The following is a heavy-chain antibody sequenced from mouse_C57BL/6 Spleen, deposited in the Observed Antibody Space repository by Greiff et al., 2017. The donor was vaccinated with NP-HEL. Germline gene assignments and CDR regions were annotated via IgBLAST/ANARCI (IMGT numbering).Heavy chain of an antibody. V-gene: IGHV1-64*01. CDR3: ALIYDGYQGFAY. CDR2: IHPNSGST. J-gene: IGHJ3*01. Sequence: QIQLQQPGAELVKPGASVKLSCKASGYTFTSYWMHWVKQRPGQGLEWIGMIHPNSGSTNYNEKFKSKATLTVDKSSSTAYMQLSSLTSEDSAVYYCALIYDGYQGFAYWGQGTLVTVSA. D-gene: IGHD2-3*01. CDR1: GYTFTSYW.